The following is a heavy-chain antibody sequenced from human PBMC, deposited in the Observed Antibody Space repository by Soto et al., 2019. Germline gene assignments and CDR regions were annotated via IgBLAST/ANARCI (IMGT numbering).Heavy chain of an antibody. CDR2: IYYSGST. J-gene: IGHJ3*02. CDR1: GASIRSYY. Sequence: ETLSLTCTVSGASIRSYYWSWIRQPPGKGLEWIGYIYYSGSTNYNPSLKSRVTISVDTSKNHLSLKVTSVSAADTAVYYCARMVNAFDMWGQGTMVTVSS. D-gene: IGHD5-18*01. CDR3: ARMVNAFDM. V-gene: IGHV4-59*01.